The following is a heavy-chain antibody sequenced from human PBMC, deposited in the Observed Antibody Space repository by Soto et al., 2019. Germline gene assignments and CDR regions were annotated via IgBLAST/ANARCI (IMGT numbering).Heavy chain of an antibody. Sequence: SETLSLTCTVSGGSISSSSYYWGWIRQPPGKGLEWIGSIYYSGSTYYNPSLKSRVTISVDTSKNQFSLKLSSVTAADTAVYYCARTLGYCSSNSCRMHYYYYYGMDVWGQGTTVTVS. CDR1: GGSISSSSYY. CDR2: IYYSGST. V-gene: IGHV4-39*01. CDR3: ARTLGYCSSNSCRMHYYYYYGMDV. D-gene: IGHD2-2*01. J-gene: IGHJ6*02.